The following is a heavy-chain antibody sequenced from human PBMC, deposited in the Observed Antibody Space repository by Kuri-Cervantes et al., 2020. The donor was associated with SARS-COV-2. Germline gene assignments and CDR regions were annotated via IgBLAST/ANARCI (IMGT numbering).Heavy chain of an antibody. CDR3: ARRVTFYYYMDV. Sequence: GGSLRLSCAASGFTFSSYGMHWVRQAPGKGLEWVAVISYDGSNKYYADSVKGRFTISRDNSKNTLYLQMNSLRAEDTAVYYCARRVTFYYYMDVWGKGTTVTVS. D-gene: IGHD2/OR15-2a*01. V-gene: IGHV3-30*03. CDR1: GFTFSSYG. J-gene: IGHJ6*03. CDR2: ISYDGSNK.